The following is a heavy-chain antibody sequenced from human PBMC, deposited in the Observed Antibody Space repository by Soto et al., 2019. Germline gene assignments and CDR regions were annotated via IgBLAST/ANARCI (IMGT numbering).Heavy chain of an antibody. CDR1: GYTFTANY. CDR3: ARGFGSSWFDY. J-gene: IGHJ4*02. CDR2: MDANRGGT. D-gene: IGHD6-13*01. V-gene: IGHV1-2*02. Sequence: QVRLVQSGTELKEPGASVKVSCRPSGYTFTANYLHWVRQAPGQGLEWLGWMDANRGGTKYAQNFQGRVIMTRDASMKTAYMEMTALTVDDTAIYYCARGFGSSWFDYWGQGTLVAVSS.